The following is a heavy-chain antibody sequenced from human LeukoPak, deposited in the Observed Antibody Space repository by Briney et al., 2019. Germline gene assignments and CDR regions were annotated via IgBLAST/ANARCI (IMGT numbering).Heavy chain of an antibody. J-gene: IGHJ4*02. CDR1: GYTFTSYA. CDR3: ARESSGSSVDY. Sequence: VASVKVSCEASGYTFTSYAMHWVRQAPGQRLEWMGWINAGNGNTKYSQKFQGRVTITRDTSASTAYMELSSLRSEDTAVYYCARESSGSSVDYWGQGTLVTVSP. D-gene: IGHD1-26*01. V-gene: IGHV1-3*01. CDR2: INAGNGNT.